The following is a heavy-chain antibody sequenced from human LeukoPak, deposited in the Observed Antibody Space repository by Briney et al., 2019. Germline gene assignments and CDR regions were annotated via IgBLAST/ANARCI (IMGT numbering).Heavy chain of an antibody. CDR3: TTDVSYGYRQDY. Sequence: GGSLRLSCAASGFTFSNAWMSWVRQAPGKGLEWVGRIKSKTDGGTTDYAAPVKGRFTISRDDSKNTLYLQMNSLKTEDTAVYCCTTDVSYGYRQDYWGQGTLVTVSS. V-gene: IGHV3-15*01. CDR2: IKSKTDGGTT. D-gene: IGHD5-18*01. J-gene: IGHJ4*02. CDR1: GFTFSNAW.